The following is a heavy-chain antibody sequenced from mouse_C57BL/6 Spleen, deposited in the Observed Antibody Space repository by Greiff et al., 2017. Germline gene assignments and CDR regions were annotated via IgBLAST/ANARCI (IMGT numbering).Heavy chain of an antibody. Sequence: EVKLVESGGGLVKPGGSLKLSCAASGFTFSDYGMHWVRQAPEKGLEWVAYISSGSSTIYYADKVKGRFTISRDNAKNTLFLQMTSLRSEDTAMYYCARQGDYGSSFYAMDYWGQGTSVTVSS. CDR3: ARQGDYGSSFYAMDY. V-gene: IGHV5-17*01. D-gene: IGHD1-1*01. CDR2: ISSGSSTI. CDR1: GFTFSDYG. J-gene: IGHJ4*01.